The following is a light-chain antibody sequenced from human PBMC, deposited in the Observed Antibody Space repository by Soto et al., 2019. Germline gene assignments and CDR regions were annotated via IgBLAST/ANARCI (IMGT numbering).Light chain of an antibody. J-gene: IGKJ4*01. Sequence: DIQMTQSPSSLSASLGDRVTITFRASQSISSYLNWYQQKPGKAPKLLIYAASSLQSGVPSRFSGSGSGTDFTLTISSLQPEDFATYYCQQSYSTPRGFGGGTKVDIK. CDR2: AAS. V-gene: IGKV1-39*01. CDR3: QQSYSTPRG. CDR1: QSISSY.